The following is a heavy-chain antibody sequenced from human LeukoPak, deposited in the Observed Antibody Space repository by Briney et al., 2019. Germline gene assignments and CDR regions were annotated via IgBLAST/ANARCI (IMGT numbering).Heavy chain of an antibody. D-gene: IGHD3-10*01. Sequence: GGSLRLSCAASGFTFSTYAMHWVRQAPGKGLEWVAVTSHDGNNEYYEDSVKGRFTISRDNSENTLYLQMNSLRAEDTAVYYCARGPYGSGTYYYDYWGQGTLVTVSS. CDR3: ARGPYGSGTYYYDY. CDR1: GFTFSTYA. J-gene: IGHJ4*02. V-gene: IGHV3-30-3*01. CDR2: TSHDGNNE.